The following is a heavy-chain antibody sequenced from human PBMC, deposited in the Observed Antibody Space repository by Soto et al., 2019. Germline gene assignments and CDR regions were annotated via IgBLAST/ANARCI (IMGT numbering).Heavy chain of an antibody. D-gene: IGHD3-10*01. CDR1: GFSVSSNY. V-gene: IGHV3-53*04. J-gene: IGHJ3*02. Sequence: EVQLVESGGGLVQPGGSLRLSCAASGFSVSSNYMSCVRQAAGKGLEWVSVIYSGGSTYYADSVKGRFTISRHNSKNTLYLQMNSLRAEDTAVYYCARDTSGAFYNWGQGTMVTVSS. CDR3: ARDTSGAFYN. CDR2: IYSGGST.